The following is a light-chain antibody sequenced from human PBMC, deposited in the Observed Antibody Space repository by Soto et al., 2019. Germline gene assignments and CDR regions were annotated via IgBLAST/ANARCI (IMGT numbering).Light chain of an antibody. CDR3: QHYNSYSEA. CDR1: QNINNW. J-gene: IGKJ1*01. V-gene: IGKV1-5*01. Sequence: DIQMTQSPSTLSGSVGDRVTITCRASQNINNWVAWYQQKPGKAPKFLIYDASILESGVPSRFSGSGFGTEFSLTISSLQPDDFATYYCQHYNSYSEAFGQGTKVDIK. CDR2: DAS.